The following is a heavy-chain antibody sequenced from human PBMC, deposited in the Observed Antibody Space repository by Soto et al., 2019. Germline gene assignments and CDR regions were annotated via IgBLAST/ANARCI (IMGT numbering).Heavy chain of an antibody. CDR1: GFTFSTYA. CDR3: AKGTQGYCSGTSCYNFDY. J-gene: IGHJ4*02. Sequence: GGSLRLSCAASGFTFSTYAMSWVRQAPGKGLEWCSAISGSGGSTYYADSVKGRFTISRDNSKNTLYLQMNSLRAEDTAVYYCAKGTQGYCSGTSCYNFDYWGQGTLVTVSS. V-gene: IGHV3-23*01. CDR2: ISGSGGST. D-gene: IGHD2-2*01.